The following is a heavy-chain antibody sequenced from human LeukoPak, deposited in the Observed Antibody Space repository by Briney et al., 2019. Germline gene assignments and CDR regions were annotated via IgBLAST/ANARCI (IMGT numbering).Heavy chain of an antibody. J-gene: IGHJ3*02. CDR1: GGSISSGDYY. CDR3: ARADIVPMNDI. D-gene: IGHD2-8*01. CDR2: IYYSGST. Sequence: SETLFLTCTVSGGSISSGDYYWTWIRQPPEKGLEWIGYIYYSGSTYYNPSLKSRVTISVDTSKNQFSLKLSSVTAADTAVYYCARADIVPMNDIWGQGTMVTVSS. V-gene: IGHV4-30-4*08.